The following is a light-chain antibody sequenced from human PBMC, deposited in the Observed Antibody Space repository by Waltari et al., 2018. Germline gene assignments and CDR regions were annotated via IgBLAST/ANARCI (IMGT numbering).Light chain of an antibody. J-gene: IGLJ2*01. CDR3: SSQSSNDVVL. CDR2: EVS. V-gene: IGLV2-14*01. Sequence: QSALTQPASVSGSPGQSVTSFCAGTSNDVGGYNSVSWYQEHPGQAPRVIIYEVSDRPSGVSDRFSVSKSGNTASLTISGLQAEDEADYYCSSQSSNDVVLFGGGTKLTVL. CDR1: SNDVGGYNS.